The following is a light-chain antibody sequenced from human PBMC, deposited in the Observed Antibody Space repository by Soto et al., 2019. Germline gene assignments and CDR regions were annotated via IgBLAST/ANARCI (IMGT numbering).Light chain of an antibody. V-gene: IGKV1-5*01. CDR2: DAS. J-gene: IGKJ1*01. CDR1: QSISSW. Sequence: DIQMTQSPSTLSASVGGRVTITCRASQSISSWLAWYQQKPGKAPKLLIYDASSLESGVPSRFSGSGSGTEFTLTISSLQPDDFATYYCQQYNNWPPWTFGQGTKVDTK. CDR3: QQYNNWPPWT.